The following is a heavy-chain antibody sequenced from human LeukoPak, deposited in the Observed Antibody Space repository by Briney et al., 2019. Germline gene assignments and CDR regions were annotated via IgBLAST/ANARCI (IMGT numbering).Heavy chain of an antibody. CDR2: INHSGST. Sequence: SETLSLTCAVYGGSFSGYYWSWIRQPPGKGLEWIGEINHSGSTDYNPSLKSRVTISVDTSKNQFSLKLSSVTAADTTVYYCARGRGYRSSTSCSKRYYFDYWGQGTLVTVSS. CDR3: ARGRGYRSSTSCSKRYYFDY. CDR1: GGSFSGYY. V-gene: IGHV4-34*01. D-gene: IGHD2-2*01. J-gene: IGHJ4*02.